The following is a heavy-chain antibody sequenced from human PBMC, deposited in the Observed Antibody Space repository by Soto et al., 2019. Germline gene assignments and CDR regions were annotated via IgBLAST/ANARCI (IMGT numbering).Heavy chain of an antibody. D-gene: IGHD1-1*01. CDR3: ARGGGLGWNDDKPSDY. CDR2: IWYDGSNK. J-gene: IGHJ4*02. CDR1: GFTFSSYG. Sequence: GGSLRLSCAASGFTFSSYGMHWVRQAPGKGLEWVAVIWYDGSNKYYADSVKGRFTISRDNSKNTLYLQMNSLRAEDTAVYYCARGGGLGWNDDKPSDYWGQGTLVTVSS. V-gene: IGHV3-33*01.